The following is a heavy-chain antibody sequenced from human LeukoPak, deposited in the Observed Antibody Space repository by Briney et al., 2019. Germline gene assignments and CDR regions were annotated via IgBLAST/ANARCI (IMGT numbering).Heavy chain of an antibody. J-gene: IGHJ3*02. CDR1: GFTFSSYG. D-gene: IGHD3-10*01. CDR3: AREAMVRGVIITDGGAFDI. CDR2: IWYDGSNK. Sequence: TGGSLRLSCAASGFTFSSYGMHWVRQAPGKGLEWVAVIWYDGSNKYYADSVKGRFTISRDNSKNTLYLQMNSLRAEDTAVYYCAREAMVRGVIITDGGAFDIWGQGTMVTVSS. V-gene: IGHV3-33*08.